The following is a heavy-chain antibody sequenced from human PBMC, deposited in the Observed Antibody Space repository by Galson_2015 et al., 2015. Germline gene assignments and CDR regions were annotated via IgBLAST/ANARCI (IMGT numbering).Heavy chain of an antibody. D-gene: IGHD2-21*01. CDR3: ALTGEYP. CDR1: GYMFPSYW. J-gene: IGHJ5*02. Sequence: QSGAEVKKPGESLRISCKGSGYMFPSYWINWVRQMPGKGLEWMGRIDPADSYTNYSPSFQGHVTISADKSISTVYLQWSSLKASDTDMYYCALTGEYPWGQGTLVTVSS. V-gene: IGHV5-10-1*01. CDR2: IDPADSYT.